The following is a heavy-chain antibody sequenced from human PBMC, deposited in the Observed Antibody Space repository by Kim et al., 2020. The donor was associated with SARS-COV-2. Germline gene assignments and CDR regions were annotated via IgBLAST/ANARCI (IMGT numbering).Heavy chain of an antibody. Sequence: GGSLRLSCAASGFTFSSYAMTWVRQAPGKGLEWVSVISGSGSSTYYADSVKGRFTVSRGNSKSTLYLQMNSLRAEDTAVYYCAKGGVRGVADYWGQGTLVTVSS. V-gene: IGHV3-23*01. D-gene: IGHD3-10*01. CDR2: ISGSGSST. CDR3: AKGGVRGVADY. J-gene: IGHJ4*02. CDR1: GFTFSSYA.